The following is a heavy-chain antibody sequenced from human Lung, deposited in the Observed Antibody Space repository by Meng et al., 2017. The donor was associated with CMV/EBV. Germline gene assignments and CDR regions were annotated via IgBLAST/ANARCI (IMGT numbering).Heavy chain of an antibody. Sequence: SETLSLTCTVSGGSINNYYWTWIRQPPGMRLEWIGYISYSGSTKYNPSLKSRVTISVDTSKNHFSLKLSSVTAADTAVYYCARGSLSVVDPDHYFDYWGQGTXVTVYS. CDR2: ISYSGST. D-gene: IGHD2-15*01. CDR1: GGSINNYY. V-gene: IGHV4-59*01. J-gene: IGHJ4*02. CDR3: ARGSLSVVDPDHYFDY.